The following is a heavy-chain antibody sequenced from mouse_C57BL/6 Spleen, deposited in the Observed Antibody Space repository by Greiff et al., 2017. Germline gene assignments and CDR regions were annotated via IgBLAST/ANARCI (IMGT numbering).Heavy chain of an antibody. Sequence: EVMLVESGGGLVQPKGSLKLSCAASGFSINTYAMNWVRQAPGQGLEWVARIRSESNNYATYSDDSVKDRITISRDDSESMLYLQMNNLETEDTAMYYCVRSVDYWGQGTTLTVSA. CDR3: VRSVDY. CDR1: GFSINTYA. J-gene: IGHJ2*01. V-gene: IGHV10-1*01. CDR2: IRSESNNYAT.